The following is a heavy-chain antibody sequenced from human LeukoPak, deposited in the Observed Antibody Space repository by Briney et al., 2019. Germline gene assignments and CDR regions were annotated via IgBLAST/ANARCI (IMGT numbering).Heavy chain of an antibody. V-gene: IGHV1-2*02. CDR3: ARDQSSGWYGD. J-gene: IGHJ4*02. D-gene: IGHD6-19*01. CDR2: INPNSGGT. CDR1: GSTFTDYY. Sequence: GASGTVSCKASGSTFTDYYIHWVRQAPGQGLEWMGWINPNSGGTNYYYTFQGRVTMTSATFISTAFLDLSGLRSDDTAVYFCARDQSSGWYGDWGQGTLVTVS.